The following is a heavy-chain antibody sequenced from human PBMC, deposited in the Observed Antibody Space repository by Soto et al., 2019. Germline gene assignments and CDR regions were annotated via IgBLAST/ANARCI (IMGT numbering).Heavy chain of an antibody. J-gene: IGHJ6*02. CDR1: GFTFSSYG. CDR2: ISYDGSNK. Sequence: GGSLRLSCAASGFTFSSYGMHWVRQAPGKELEWVAVISYDGSNKYYADSVKGRFTISRDNSKNTLYLQMNSLRAEDTAVYYCANFFRSGWYYYYYGMDVWGQGTTVTVSS. V-gene: IGHV3-30*18. D-gene: IGHD2-15*01. CDR3: ANFFRSGWYYYYYGMDV.